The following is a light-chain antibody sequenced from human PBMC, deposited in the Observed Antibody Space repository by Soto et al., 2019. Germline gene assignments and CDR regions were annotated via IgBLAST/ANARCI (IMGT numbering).Light chain of an antibody. V-gene: IGKV1-9*01. CDR3: QQYGTSPPT. J-gene: IGKJ1*01. Sequence: QLTHFLSSLSASVRDRVTITCRASQGVSSHLAWHYQKPGKAPKLLIYEVSTLQSGVPSRFSGSGSGTDFTLTISSLQPEDFAGFYCQQYGTSPPTFCQGTMVDIK. CDR1: QGVSSH. CDR2: EVS.